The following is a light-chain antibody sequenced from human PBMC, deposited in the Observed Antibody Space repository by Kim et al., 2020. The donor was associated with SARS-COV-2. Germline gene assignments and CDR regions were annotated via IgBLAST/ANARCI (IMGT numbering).Light chain of an antibody. CDR1: SSDGGGYNY. J-gene: IGLJ2*01. Sequence: QSLTVSCTGTSSDGGGYNYVSWYQQHPGKAPKLMIYDVSNRPSGVSNRFSGSKSGNTASLTISGLQAEDAADYYCSSYTSSSTLVVFGGGTQLTVL. V-gene: IGLV2-14*03. CDR3: SSYTSSSTLVV. CDR2: DVS.